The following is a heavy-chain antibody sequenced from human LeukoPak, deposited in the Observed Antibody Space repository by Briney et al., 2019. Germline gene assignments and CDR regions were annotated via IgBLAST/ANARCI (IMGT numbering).Heavy chain of an antibody. CDR2: ISSSSSTI. J-gene: IGHJ4*02. D-gene: IGHD3-3*01. CDR3: ARVTLQAYYDFWSGR. Sequence: GGSLRLSCAASGFTFSSYAMHWVRQAPGKGLEWVSYISSSSSTIYYADSVKGRFTISRDNAKNSLYLQMNSLRAEDTAVYYCARVTLQAYYDFWSGRWGQGTLVTVSS. CDR1: GFTFSSYA. V-gene: IGHV3-48*01.